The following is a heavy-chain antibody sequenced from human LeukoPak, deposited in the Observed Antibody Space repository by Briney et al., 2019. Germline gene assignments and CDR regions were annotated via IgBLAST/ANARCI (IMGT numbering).Heavy chain of an antibody. Sequence: ASVKDSCKVSGYTLTELFMHWVRQAPGKGLEWMGGFDPDDDETIYSQKFQGRVTMTEDTSTDTAYMELSSLTSDDTAVYYCATDSSLGYYLYWGQGTLVTVSS. V-gene: IGHV1-24*01. CDR1: GYTLTELF. CDR2: FDPDDDET. CDR3: ATDSSLGYYLY. J-gene: IGHJ4*02. D-gene: IGHD3-22*01.